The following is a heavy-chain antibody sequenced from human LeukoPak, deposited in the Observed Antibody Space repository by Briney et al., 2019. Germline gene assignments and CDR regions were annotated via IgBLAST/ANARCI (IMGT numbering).Heavy chain of an antibody. J-gene: IGHJ6*03. CDR3: AREIVATISNYYYYMDV. CDR1: GYTFIGYY. V-gene: IGHV1-2*02. CDR2: INPYSGDT. Sequence: ASVKVSCKASGYTFIGYYMHWVRQAPGQGLEWMGWINPYSGDTKYAQKFQGRVTMTRDTSITTGYMELSSLRSDDTAVYYCAREIVATISNYYYYMDVWGKGTTVTVSS. D-gene: IGHD5-12*01.